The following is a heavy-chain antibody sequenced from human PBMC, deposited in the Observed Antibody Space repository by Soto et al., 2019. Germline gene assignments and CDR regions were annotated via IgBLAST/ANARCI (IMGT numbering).Heavy chain of an antibody. CDR2: ISSYSAYL. V-gene: IGHV3-21*01. D-gene: IGHD6-13*01. CDR3: TRDASRDSSARGWFDP. Sequence: GGSLRLSCAASGFTFRSFTMNWVRQAPGKGLEWVSTISSYSAYLYYTDALRGRFTISRDNAKNSLHLQMNSLRAEDTAVYYCTRDASRDSSARGWFDPWGPGTLVTVSS. CDR1: GFTFRSFT. J-gene: IGHJ5*02.